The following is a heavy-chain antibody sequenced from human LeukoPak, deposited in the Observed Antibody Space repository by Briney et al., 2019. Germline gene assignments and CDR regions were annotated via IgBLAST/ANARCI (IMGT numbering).Heavy chain of an antibody. CDR3: AKGTCSSTSCYVVDY. CDR1: GFTFSSCG. CDR2: IRYDGSNK. D-gene: IGHD2-2*01. V-gene: IGHV3-30*02. J-gene: IGHJ4*02. Sequence: GGSLRLSCAASGFTFSSCGMHWVRQASGKGLEWVAFIRYDGSNKYYADSVKGRFTISRDNSKNTLYLQMNGLRAEDTAVYYCAKGTCSSTSCYVVDYWGQGTLVTVSS.